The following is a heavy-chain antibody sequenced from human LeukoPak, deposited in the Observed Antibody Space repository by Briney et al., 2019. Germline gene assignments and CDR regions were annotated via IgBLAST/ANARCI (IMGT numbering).Heavy chain of an antibody. D-gene: IGHD6-19*01. CDR2: ISSSSSYI. Sequence: PGGSLRLSCAASGFTFSSYSMNWVRQAPGKGLEWVSSISSSSSYIYYADSVKGRFTISRDNAKNSLYLQMNSLRAEDTAVYYCARGGSGWYYGFDYWGQGTLVTVSS. CDR3: ARGGSGWYYGFDY. V-gene: IGHV3-21*01. J-gene: IGHJ4*02. CDR1: GFTFSSYS.